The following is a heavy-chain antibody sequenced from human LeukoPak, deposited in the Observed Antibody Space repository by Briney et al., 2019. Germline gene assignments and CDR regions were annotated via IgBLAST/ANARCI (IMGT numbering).Heavy chain of an antibody. V-gene: IGHV3-66*01. Sequence: GGSLRLSCAASGFTVSSNYMSWVRQAPGKGLEWVSVIYSGGSTYYADSVKGRFTISRDNPKNTLYLQMNSLRAEDTAVYYCARDSGYDSSGYYYSGWYYFDYWGQGTLVTVSS. J-gene: IGHJ4*02. CDR1: GFTVSSNY. CDR2: IYSGGST. D-gene: IGHD3-22*01. CDR3: ARDSGYDSSGYYYSGWYYFDY.